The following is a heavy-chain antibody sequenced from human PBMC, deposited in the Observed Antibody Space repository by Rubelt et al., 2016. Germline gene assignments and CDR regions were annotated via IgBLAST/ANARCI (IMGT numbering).Heavy chain of an antibody. V-gene: IGHV2-5*01. J-gene: IGHJ4*02. CDR2: IYWNDDK. CDR1: GFSLSTSGVG. CDR3: AHLAHYGSGSYYEDY. Sequence: QITLKESGPTLVKPTQTPTLTCTFSGFSLSTSGVGVGWIRQPPGTALEWLALIYWNDDKRYSPSPKTRLTINKVTSKNQVVLIMTNMDPVDTATYYCAHLAHYGSGSYYEDYWGQGTLVTVSS. D-gene: IGHD3-10*01.